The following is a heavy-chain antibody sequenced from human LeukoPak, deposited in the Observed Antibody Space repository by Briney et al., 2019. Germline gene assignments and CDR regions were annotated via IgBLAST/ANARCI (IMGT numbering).Heavy chain of an antibody. CDR2: IRYDGRNK. Sequence: GGSLRLSCAASGFTFSSYDMHWVRQAPGKGQEWVAFIRYDGRNKFYADSVKGRFTISRDNAKNSLYLQMNSLRAEDTAVYYCASSKDAFDIWGQGTMVTVSS. D-gene: IGHD6-6*01. J-gene: IGHJ3*02. V-gene: IGHV3-30*02. CDR3: ASSKDAFDI. CDR1: GFTFSSYD.